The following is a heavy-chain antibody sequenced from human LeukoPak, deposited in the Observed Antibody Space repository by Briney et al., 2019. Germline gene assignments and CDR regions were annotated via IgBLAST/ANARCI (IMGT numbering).Heavy chain of an antibody. V-gene: IGHV4-39*07. J-gene: IGHJ3*02. CDR1: GGSISSSNYY. Sequence: PSETLSLTCIVSGGSISSSNYYWGWIRQPPGKGLEWIGSIYYSGSTSYNPSLKSRVTISVDTSKNQFSLKLSSVTAADSAVCYCAREMVIVDPYDIWGQGTVVTVSS. CDR2: IYYSGST. CDR3: AREMVIVDPYDI. D-gene: IGHD2/OR15-2a*01.